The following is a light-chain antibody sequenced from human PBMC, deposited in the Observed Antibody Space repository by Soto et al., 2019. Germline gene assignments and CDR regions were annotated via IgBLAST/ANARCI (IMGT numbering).Light chain of an antibody. J-gene: IGLJ1*01. CDR1: SSDVGCYNY. CDR2: DVS. Sequence: SALAQPASVSGSPGQSITISCTGTSSDVGCYNYVSWFQQHPGKAPKLLIYDVSNWPSGVSDRFSGSKSGNTASLTISGLQAEDEADYYCSSFTTSSTFVSGTGTKVTVL. V-gene: IGLV2-14*01. CDR3: SSFTTSSTFV.